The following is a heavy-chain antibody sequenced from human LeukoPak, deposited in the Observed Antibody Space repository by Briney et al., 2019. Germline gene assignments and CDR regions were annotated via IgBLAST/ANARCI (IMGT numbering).Heavy chain of an antibody. CDR3: ARDGNRSWFDP. D-gene: IGHD1-14*01. Sequence: SETLSLTCTVSGGSISSYYWSWIRQPPGKGLEWIGYIYYSGSTNYNPSLKSRVTISVDTSKNQFSLKLSSVTAADTAVYYCARDGNRSWFDPWGQGTLVTVSS. J-gene: IGHJ5*02. V-gene: IGHV4-59*01. CDR2: IYYSGST. CDR1: GGSISSYY.